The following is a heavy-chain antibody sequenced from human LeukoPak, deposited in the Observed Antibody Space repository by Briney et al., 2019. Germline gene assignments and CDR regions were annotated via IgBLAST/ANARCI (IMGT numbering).Heavy chain of an antibody. Sequence: ASVKVSCKASGYTFTSYYMHWVRQAPGQGLEWMGIINPSGGSTSYAQKFQGRVTMTRDMSTSTVYMELSSLRSGDTAVYYCARGSRYCSGGNCHLRFDYWGQGILVTVSS. J-gene: IGHJ4*02. CDR2: INPSGGST. D-gene: IGHD2-15*01. V-gene: IGHV1-46*01. CDR3: ARGSRYCSGGNCHLRFDY. CDR1: GYTFTSYY.